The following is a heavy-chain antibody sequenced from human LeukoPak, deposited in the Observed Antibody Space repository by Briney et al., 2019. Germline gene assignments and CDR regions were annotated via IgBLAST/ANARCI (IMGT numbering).Heavy chain of an antibody. CDR3: AKSPGFWSGGMDV. J-gene: IGHJ6*02. D-gene: IGHD3-3*01. Sequence: GGSLRLSCAASGFTFSSYAMSWVRQTPGKGLEWVSGISGSGGSTYYADSAKGRFTISRDNSKNTLYLQMNNLRVEDMAVYYCAKSPGFWSGGMDVWGQGTTVTVSS. CDR1: GFTFSSYA. CDR2: ISGSGGST. V-gene: IGHV3-23*01.